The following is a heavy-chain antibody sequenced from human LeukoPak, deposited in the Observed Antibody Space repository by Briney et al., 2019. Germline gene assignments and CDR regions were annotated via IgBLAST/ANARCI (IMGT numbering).Heavy chain of an antibody. CDR2: ISGSGGST. J-gene: IGHJ6*02. CDR1: GFTFSSYA. D-gene: IGHD2-2*01. Sequence: GGSLRLSRAASGFTFSSYAMSWVRQAPGKGLEWVSAISGSGGSTYYADSVKGRFTISRDNSKNTLYLQMNSLRAEDTALYYCAKAQRRCSSTSCYSNKGNGNGMDVWGQGTTVTVSS. CDR3: AKAQRRCSSTSCYSNKGNGNGMDV. V-gene: IGHV3-23*01.